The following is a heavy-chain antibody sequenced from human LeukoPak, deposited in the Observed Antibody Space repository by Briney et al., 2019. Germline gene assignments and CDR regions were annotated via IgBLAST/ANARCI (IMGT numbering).Heavy chain of an antibody. CDR2: ISSSSSYI. Sequence: GGSLRLSCAASGFTFSSYSMNWVRQAPGKGLEWVSSISSSSSYIYYADSVKGRFTISRDNAKNSLYLQMNSLRAEDTAVYYCARGQWLARGVFDYWGQGTLVTVSS. J-gene: IGHJ4*02. V-gene: IGHV3-21*01. CDR3: ARGQWLARGVFDY. D-gene: IGHD6-19*01. CDR1: GFTFSSYS.